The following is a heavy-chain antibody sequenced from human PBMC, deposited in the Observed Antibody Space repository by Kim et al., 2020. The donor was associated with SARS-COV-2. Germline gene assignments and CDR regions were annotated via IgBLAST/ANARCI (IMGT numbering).Heavy chain of an antibody. CDR1: GFTFSSYA. CDR3: ARDMAYYGILTGYYYGM. V-gene: IGHV3-30*04. CDR2: ISYDGSNK. D-gene: IGHD3-9*01. J-gene: IGHJ6*01. Sequence: GGSLRLSCAASGFTFSSYAMHWVRQAPGKGLEWVAVISYDGSNKYYADSVKGRFTISRDNSKNTLYLQTNSLRAEDTAVYYCARDMAYYGILTGYYYGM.